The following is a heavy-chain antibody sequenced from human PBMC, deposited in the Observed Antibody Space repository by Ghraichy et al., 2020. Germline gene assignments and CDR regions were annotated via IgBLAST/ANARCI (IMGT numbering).Heavy chain of an antibody. Sequence: LTCAASGFTFSSYGMHWVRQAPGKGLEWVAVIWYDGSNKYYADSVKGRFTISRDNSKNTLYLQMNSLRAEDTAVYYCACPSSIAAFDYWGQGTLVTVSS. V-gene: IGHV3-33*01. D-gene: IGHD6-6*01. CDR1: GFTFSSYG. J-gene: IGHJ4*02. CDR3: ACPSSIAAFDY. CDR2: IWYDGSNK.